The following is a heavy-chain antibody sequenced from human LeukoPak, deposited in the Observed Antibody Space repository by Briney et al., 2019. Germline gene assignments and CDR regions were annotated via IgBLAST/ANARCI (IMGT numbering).Heavy chain of an antibody. J-gene: IGHJ4*02. Sequence: GGSLRLSCAASGFTFSSYAMSWVRQAPGKGLEWVSAISGSGGSTYYADSVKGRFTISRDNSKNTLYLQMNSLRAEDTAVYYCAKDHTAGKYLYYFDYWGQGTLVTVSS. D-gene: IGHD6-13*01. CDR3: AKDHTAGKYLYYFDY. V-gene: IGHV3-23*01. CDR1: GFTFSSYA. CDR2: ISGSGGST.